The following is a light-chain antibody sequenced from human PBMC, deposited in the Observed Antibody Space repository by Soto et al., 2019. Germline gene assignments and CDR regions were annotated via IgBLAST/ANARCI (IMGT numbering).Light chain of an antibody. CDR3: GTWDSRLSAVV. V-gene: IGLV1-51*01. CDR2: DNN. J-gene: IGLJ2*01. Sequence: QSVLTQPPSVSAAPGQRVTISCSGSSSNIGNNYVSCYQHLPGTAAKLLIYDNNKRPSGIPDRFSGSKSGTSATLGITGLQTGDEADYYCGTWDSRLSAVVFGGGTKVTVL. CDR1: SSNIGNNY.